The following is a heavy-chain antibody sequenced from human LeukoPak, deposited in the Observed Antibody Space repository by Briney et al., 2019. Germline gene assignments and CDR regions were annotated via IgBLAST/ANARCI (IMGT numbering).Heavy chain of an antibody. D-gene: IGHD3-16*01. V-gene: IGHV3-11*06. CDR2: ISMSSTYT. CDR3: ARGGGLKGFDH. Sequence: GGSLRLSYAVSGFTFSDYYMSWIRQAPGKGLEWISYISMSSTYTKYADSVKGRFTISRDDAKNSLYLQMNSLRAEDTAVYYCARGGGLKGFDHWGQGTLVTVSS. J-gene: IGHJ4*02. CDR1: GFTFSDYY.